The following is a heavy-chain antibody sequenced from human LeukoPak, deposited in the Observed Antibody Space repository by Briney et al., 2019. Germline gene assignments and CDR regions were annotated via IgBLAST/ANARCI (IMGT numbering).Heavy chain of an antibody. CDR3: ARDTRQDYGGNSGGDY. Sequence: GGSLRLSCAASGFTFSSYGMHWVRQAPGKGLEWVAFIRYDGSNKYYADSVKGRFTISRDNSKNTLYLQMNSLRAEDTAVYYCARDTRQDYGGNSGGDYWGQGTLVTVSS. V-gene: IGHV3-30*02. CDR1: GFTFSSYG. J-gene: IGHJ4*02. CDR2: IRYDGSNK. D-gene: IGHD4-23*01.